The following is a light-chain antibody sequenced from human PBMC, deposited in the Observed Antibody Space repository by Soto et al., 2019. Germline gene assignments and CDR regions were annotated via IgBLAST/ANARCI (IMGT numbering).Light chain of an antibody. V-gene: IGKV3-15*01. CDR3: QQCRNWPLT. CDR2: DAS. J-gene: IGKJ4*01. Sequence: EIVMTQSPATLSASPGEGATLSCKAGQNVYNNLAWYKQRPGQPPRLLIYDASTRATGISARFSGSGFGTEFTFTFSSLQSEDFAVYFCQQCRNWPLTFGGGTKVDIK. CDR1: QNVYNN.